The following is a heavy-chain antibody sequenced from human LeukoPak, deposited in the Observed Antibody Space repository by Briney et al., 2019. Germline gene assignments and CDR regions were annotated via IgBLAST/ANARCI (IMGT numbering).Heavy chain of an antibody. V-gene: IGHV3-30*01. CDR1: GFTFSHYA. CDR2: ISYDGSHQ. CDR3: ARARNGTLKY. J-gene: IGHJ4*02. Sequence: GGSLRLSCAASGFTFSHYAMHWVRQAPGKGLEWVAVISYDGSHQYSADSVKGRLTISRDNSRHTLYLQMNCLRPEDTAVYYCARARNGTLKYWGQGTLVTVSS. D-gene: IGHD1-26*01.